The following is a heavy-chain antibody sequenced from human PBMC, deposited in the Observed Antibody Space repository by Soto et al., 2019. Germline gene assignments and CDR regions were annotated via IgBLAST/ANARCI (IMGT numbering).Heavy chain of an antibody. Sequence: SETLSLTCTVSGGSISSYYWSWIRQPPGKGLEWIGYIYYSGSTNYNPSLKSRVTISVDTSKNQISLKLSSVTAADTAVYYCARSSGYDSRFHYWGQGTLVTVSS. J-gene: IGHJ4*02. CDR1: GGSISSYY. CDR3: ARSSGYDSRFHY. V-gene: IGHV4-59*08. D-gene: IGHD5-12*01. CDR2: IYYSGST.